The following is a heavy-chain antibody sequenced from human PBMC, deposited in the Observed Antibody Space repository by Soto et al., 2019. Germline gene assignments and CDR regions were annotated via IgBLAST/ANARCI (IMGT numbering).Heavy chain of an antibody. CDR2: INHSGST. CDR1: GGSLSD. V-gene: IGHV4-34*01. J-gene: IGHJ6*02. CDR3: ASSLSPAGYYYYGMNV. D-gene: IGHD2-2*01. Sequence: PSETLSLTCAVCGGSLSDWKWMRQPPGKGLGWIGEINHSGSTNYNPPLKSRVTISVDTSKSQFSLKLSSVTAADTAVYYCASSLSPAGYYYYGMNVWGQGTTVTGSS.